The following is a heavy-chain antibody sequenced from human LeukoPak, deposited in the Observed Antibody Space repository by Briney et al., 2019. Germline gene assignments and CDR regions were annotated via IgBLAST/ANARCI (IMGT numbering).Heavy chain of an antibody. Sequence: GGSLRLSCAASGFTFSSYWMSWVHQAPGKGLEWVANIKQDGSEKYYVDSVKGRFTISGDNAKNSLYLQRNSLRAEDTAVYYCARGYFDWVWWGQGTLVTVSS. D-gene: IGHD3-9*01. V-gene: IGHV3-7*04. J-gene: IGHJ4*02. CDR3: ARGYFDWVW. CDR2: IKQDGSEK. CDR1: GFTFSSYW.